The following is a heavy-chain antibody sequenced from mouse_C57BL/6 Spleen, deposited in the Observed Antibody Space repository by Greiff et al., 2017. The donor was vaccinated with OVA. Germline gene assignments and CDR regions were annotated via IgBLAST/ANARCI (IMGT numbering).Heavy chain of an antibody. CDR2: ISDGGSYT. D-gene: IGHD2-1*01. J-gene: IGHJ3*01. CDR3: ARDKPLYYFAY. V-gene: IGHV5-4*01. Sequence: EVHLVESGGGLVKPGGSLKLSCAASGFTFSSYAMSWVRQTPEKRLEWVATISDGGSYTYYPDNVKGRFTISRDNAKNNLYLQMSHLKSEDTAMYYCARDKPLYYFAYWGQGTLVTVSA. CDR1: GFTFSSYA.